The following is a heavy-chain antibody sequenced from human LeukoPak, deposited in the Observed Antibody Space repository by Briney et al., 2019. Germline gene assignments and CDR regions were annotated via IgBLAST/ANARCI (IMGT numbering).Heavy chain of an antibody. J-gene: IGHJ4*02. D-gene: IGHD6-13*01. V-gene: IGHV3-23*01. CDR2: ISGSGGST. CDR1: GFTFSSYA. CDR3: ARATIGAAGTADY. Sequence: GGSLRLSCAASGFTFSSYAMSWVRQAPGKGLEWVSAISGSGGSTYYADSVKGRFTISRDNSKNTLYLQMNTLRAEDTALYYCARATIGAAGTADYWGQGTLVTVSS.